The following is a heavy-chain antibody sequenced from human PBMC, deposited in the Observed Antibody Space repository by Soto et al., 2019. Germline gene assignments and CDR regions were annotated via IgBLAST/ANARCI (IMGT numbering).Heavy chain of an antibody. Sequence: VGSLRLSCAASGFIFSTYTINWVRQAPGKGLEWVASISSSSRDIFYADSVKARFTISRDNANSSVDLQMNGLRVGDTAMYYCARGSWGGDGIDVWGQGTTVTVSS. CDR2: ISSSSRDI. D-gene: IGHD3-16*01. CDR1: GFIFSTYT. V-gene: IGHV3-21*01. J-gene: IGHJ6*02. CDR3: ARGSWGGDGIDV.